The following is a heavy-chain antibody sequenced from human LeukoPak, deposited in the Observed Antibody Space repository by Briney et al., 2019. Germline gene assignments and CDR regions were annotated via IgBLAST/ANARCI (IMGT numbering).Heavy chain of an antibody. CDR1: GFTFSSYG. D-gene: IGHD3-22*01. Sequence: GGSLRLSCAASGFTFSSYGMHWVRQAPGKGLEWVAVIAYDGSNKYYADSVKGRFTISRDNSKNTLYLQMNSLRAEDTAVYYCAKDGAGSSGLFDYWGQGTPVTVSS. V-gene: IGHV3-30*18. CDR3: AKDGAGSSGLFDY. CDR2: IAYDGSNK. J-gene: IGHJ4*02.